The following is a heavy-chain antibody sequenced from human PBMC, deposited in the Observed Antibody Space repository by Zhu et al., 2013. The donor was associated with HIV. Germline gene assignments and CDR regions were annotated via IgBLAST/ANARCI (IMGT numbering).Heavy chain of an antibody. CDR2: INPSGGTI. J-gene: IGHJ6*02. V-gene: IGHV1-46*01. D-gene: IGHD6-13*01. Sequence: QVQLVQSGAEVKKPGASVKVSCKASGYTFTSYSIHWVRQAPGQGLEWMGIINPSGGTINYAQKFQGRVTMTRDTSTSTVYMELSSLRSEDTAVYYCARGNLRPYTSPASGGMDVWGQGTTVTVSS. CDR1: GYTFTSYS. CDR3: ARGNLRPYTSPASGGMDV.